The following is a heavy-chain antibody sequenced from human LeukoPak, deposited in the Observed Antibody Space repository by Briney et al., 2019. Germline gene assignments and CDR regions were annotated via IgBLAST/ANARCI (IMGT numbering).Heavy chain of an antibody. J-gene: IGHJ5*02. CDR3: ARSRNNWFDP. V-gene: IGHV1-8*01. CDR2: MNPNSGNT. CDR1: GYTFTSYD. Sequence: RASVKVSCKASGYTFTSYDINWVRQATGQGLEWMGWMNPNSGNTGYAQKFRDRVTMSTDTSTGTAYLDVRSLTSDDTAVYYCARSRNNWFDPWGQGTLVTVSS.